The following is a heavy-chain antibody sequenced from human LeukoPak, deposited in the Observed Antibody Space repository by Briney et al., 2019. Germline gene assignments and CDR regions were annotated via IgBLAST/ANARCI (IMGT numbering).Heavy chain of an antibody. J-gene: IGHJ6*02. CDR2: ITTDNSSK. V-gene: IGHV3-48*03. D-gene: IGHD3-10*01. CDR3: TREAGDPSYGMDV. CDR1: GFTFSNFE. Sequence: GGSLRLSCAASGFTFSNFEMNWVRRAPGKGLEWVSHITTDNSSKKYTDSVKGRFTISRDNAKNSLYLQMNSLRAEDTALYYCTREAGDPSYGMDVWGQGTSVTVSS.